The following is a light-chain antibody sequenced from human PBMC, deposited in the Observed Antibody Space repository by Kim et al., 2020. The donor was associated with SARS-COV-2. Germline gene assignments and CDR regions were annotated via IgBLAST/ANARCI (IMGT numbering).Light chain of an antibody. Sequence: SGPPGQPASRTFYESKLGDNDAYGCQKKPRQSLGLVIYQHHQRPSGISQRFSGSSSGNTATLTISRAHPMDEADYYCQAWDSSTAVFGGGTQLTVL. CDR1: KLGDND. CDR3: QAWDSSTAV. V-gene: IGLV3-1*01. CDR2: QHH. J-gene: IGLJ3*02.